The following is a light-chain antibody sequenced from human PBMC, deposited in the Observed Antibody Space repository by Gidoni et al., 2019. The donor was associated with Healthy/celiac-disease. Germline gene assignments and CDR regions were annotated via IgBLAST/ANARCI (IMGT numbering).Light chain of an antibody. J-gene: IGKJ4*01. CDR2: DAS. Sequence: EIVLTQSPATLSLSPGERATLSCRASQSVSSYLAWYQQKPGQAPRLLIYDASNRATGIPARFSGSGSGTDITLTISSLEPEEFAVYYCQQRSNWHRLTFGGGTKVEIK. V-gene: IGKV3-11*01. CDR1: QSVSSY. CDR3: QQRSNWHRLT.